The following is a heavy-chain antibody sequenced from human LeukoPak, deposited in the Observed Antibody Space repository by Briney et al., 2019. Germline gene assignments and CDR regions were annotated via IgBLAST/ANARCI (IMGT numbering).Heavy chain of an antibody. Sequence: SETLSLTCTVSGGSISSYYWSWIRQPPGKGLEWIGYIYYSGSTYYNPSLKSRVTISVDTSKNQFSLKLSSVTAADTAVNYCARGTAFAFDIWGQGTMVTVSS. CDR1: GGSISSYY. CDR3: ARGTAFAFDI. V-gene: IGHV4-30-4*01. J-gene: IGHJ3*02. D-gene: IGHD2-21*02. CDR2: IYYSGST.